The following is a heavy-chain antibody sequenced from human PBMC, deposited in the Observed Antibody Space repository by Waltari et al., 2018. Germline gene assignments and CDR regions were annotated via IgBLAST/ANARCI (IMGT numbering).Heavy chain of an antibody. V-gene: IGHV4-4*07. CDR1: GGSISSYY. Sequence: QVQLQESGPGLVKPSETLSLTCTVSGGSISSYYWSWIRQPAGKGLEWIGRIYTSGSPNYNPSLKSRVTMSVDTSKNQFSLKLSSVTAADTAVYYCARDGSIGSHYFTTTPRYYYYMDVWGKGTTVTVSS. J-gene: IGHJ6*03. D-gene: IGHD4-4*01. CDR3: ARDGSIGSHYFTTTPRYYYYMDV. CDR2: IYTSGSP.